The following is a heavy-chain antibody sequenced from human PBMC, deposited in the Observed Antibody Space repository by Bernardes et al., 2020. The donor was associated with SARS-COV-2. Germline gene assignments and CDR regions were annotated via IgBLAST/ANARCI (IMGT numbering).Heavy chain of an antibody. J-gene: IGHJ5*02. CDR1: GGSISSGDSY. D-gene: IGHD3-10*01. CDR2: IYYSGST. V-gene: IGHV4-30-4*01. CDR3: ARRPYYYGSGWFDP. Sequence: TLSLTCTVSGGSISSGDSYWSWIRQPPGKGLEWIGYIYYSGSTYYNPSLKSRVTISVDTSKNQFSLKLSSVTAADTAVYYCARRPYYYGSGWFDPWGQGTLVTVSS.